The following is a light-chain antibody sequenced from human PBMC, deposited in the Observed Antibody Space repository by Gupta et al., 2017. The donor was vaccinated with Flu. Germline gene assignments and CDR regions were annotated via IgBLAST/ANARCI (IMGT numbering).Light chain of an antibody. V-gene: IGLV1-47*01. CDR1: DSNIGSNF. CDR2: RNN. Sequence: PSASGTPGRQVTISCSGSDSNIGSNFVYWYQQVSGTAPKLIIYRNNQRPSGVPDRFSASKSGTSASLAISGLRSEDDGDYYCAAWDDSLTGSVVFGGGTKLTVL. CDR3: AAWDDSLTGSVV. J-gene: IGLJ2*01.